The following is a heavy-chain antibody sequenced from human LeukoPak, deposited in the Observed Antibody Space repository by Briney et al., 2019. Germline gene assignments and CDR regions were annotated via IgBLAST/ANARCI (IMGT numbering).Heavy chain of an antibody. D-gene: IGHD6-13*01. J-gene: IGHJ4*02. V-gene: IGHV4-61*08. CDR2: IYYSGST. CDR3: AREQQLVRSIDY. CDR1: GGSISSGGYY. Sequence: SSETLSLTCTVSGGSISSGGYYWSWIRQHPGKGLEWIGYIYYSGSTNYNPSLKSRVTISVDTSKNQFSLKLSSVTAADTAVYYCAREQQLVRSIDYWGQGTLVTVSS.